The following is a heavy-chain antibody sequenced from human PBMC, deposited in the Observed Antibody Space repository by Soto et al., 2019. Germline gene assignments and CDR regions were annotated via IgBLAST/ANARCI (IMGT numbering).Heavy chain of an antibody. D-gene: IGHD1-26*01. CDR3: ARAEKLVGATFDY. CDR1: GGTFSSYA. Sequence: SVRVSCKASGGTFSSYAISWVRQAPGQGFEWMGGIIPIFGTANYAQKFQGRVTITADKSTSTAYMELSSLRSEDTAVYYCARAEKLVGATFDYWGQGTLVTVSS. CDR2: IIPIFGTA. J-gene: IGHJ4*02. V-gene: IGHV1-69*06.